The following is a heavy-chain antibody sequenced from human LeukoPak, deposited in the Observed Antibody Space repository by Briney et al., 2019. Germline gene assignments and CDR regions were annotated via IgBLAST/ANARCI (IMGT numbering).Heavy chain of an antibody. D-gene: IGHD3-9*01. CDR2: IDYDSSHI. CDR1: GFTFSNSA. J-gene: IGHJ4*02. Sequence: TGGSLRLSCAASGFTFSNSAMNWVRQVPGKGLEWASFIDYDSSHIYYAASVRGRFTISRDNARNSVYLQMNSLRVEDTAVYYCARDPLRYLRVGHYDYWGQGTLVAVSS. CDR3: ARDPLRYLRVGHYDY. V-gene: IGHV3-21*01.